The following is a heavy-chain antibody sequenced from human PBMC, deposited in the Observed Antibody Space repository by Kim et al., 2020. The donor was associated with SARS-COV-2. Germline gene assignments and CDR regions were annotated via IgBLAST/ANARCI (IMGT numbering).Heavy chain of an antibody. CDR1: GYTFTSYA. CDR2: INAGNGNT. CDR3: ARSADIAVAGTYIFEGGFDP. J-gene: IGHJ5*02. Sequence: ASVKVSCKASGYTFTSYAMHWVRQAPGQRLEWMGWINAGNGNTKYSQKFQGRVTITRDTSASTAYMELSSLRSEDTAVYYCARSADIAVAGTYIFEGGFDPWGQGTLVTVSS. V-gene: IGHV1-3*01. D-gene: IGHD6-19*01.